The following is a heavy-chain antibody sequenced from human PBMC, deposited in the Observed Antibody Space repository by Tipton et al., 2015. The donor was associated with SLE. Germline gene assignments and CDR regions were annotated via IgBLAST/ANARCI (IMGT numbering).Heavy chain of an antibody. D-gene: IGHD3-3*01. Sequence: SLRLSCAASGFTFSSYAMSWVRQAPGEGLVWFSRINGDGSTTVYADSVEGRFTISRDNAKNTLYLQMNSLRADDTAVYHCARVYDFPGGSNWFDPWGQGTLVTVSS. CDR1: GFTFSSYA. V-gene: IGHV3-74*01. J-gene: IGHJ5*02. CDR3: ARVYDFPGGSNWFDP. CDR2: INGDGSTT.